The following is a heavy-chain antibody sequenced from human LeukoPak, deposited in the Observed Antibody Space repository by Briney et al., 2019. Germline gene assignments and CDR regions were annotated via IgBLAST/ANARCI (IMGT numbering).Heavy chain of an antibody. V-gene: IGHV3-7*01. CDR3: AKALLVYDFWTQGGHGAFDI. D-gene: IGHD3-3*01. Sequence: PGGTLRLSCAASGFTFSGNWMSWVRQVSGKGLEWVANIKQDGSEKNYVDFVKGRFTISRDNAKTSLYLQMNSLGAEDTAVYYCAKALLVYDFWTQGGHGAFDIWGQGTMVTVSS. CDR2: IKQDGSEK. J-gene: IGHJ3*02. CDR1: GFTFSGNW.